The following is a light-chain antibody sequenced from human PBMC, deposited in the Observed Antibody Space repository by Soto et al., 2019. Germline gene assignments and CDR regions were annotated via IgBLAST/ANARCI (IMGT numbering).Light chain of an antibody. J-gene: IGKJ4*01. CDR1: QNISIN. CDR3: QQYKNWPPLT. CDR2: DAS. V-gene: IGKV3-15*01. Sequence: EIVMTQSPATLSVSPGERATLSCRASQNISINLAWYQHKPGQAPRLLIYDASTRATGIPVRFSGNGXGTXXXXXXXXXXSEDFAVYYCQQYKNWPPLTFGGGTKVGIK.